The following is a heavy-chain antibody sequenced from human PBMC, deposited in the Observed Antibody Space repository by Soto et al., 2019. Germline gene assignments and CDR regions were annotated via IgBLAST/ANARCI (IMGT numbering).Heavy chain of an antibody. D-gene: IGHD3-3*01. J-gene: IGHJ4*02. CDR3: ARGHKIRFLEWLSPPYDY. CDR1: GGSFSGYY. CDR2: INHSGST. V-gene: IGHV4-34*01. Sequence: SETLSLTCAVYGGSFSGYYLSWIRQPPGKGLEWIGEINHSGSTNYNPSLKSRVTISVDTSKNQFSLKLSSVTAADTAVYYCARGHKIRFLEWLSPPYDYWGQGTLVTVSS.